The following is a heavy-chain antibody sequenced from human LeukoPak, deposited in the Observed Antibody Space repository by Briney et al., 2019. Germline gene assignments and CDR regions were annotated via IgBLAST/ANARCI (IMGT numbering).Heavy chain of an antibody. D-gene: IGHD3-22*01. V-gene: IGHV4-30-4*01. CDR3: ARAAYYDSSGSYAFDI. J-gene: IGHJ3*02. CDR1: GGSISSGDYY. Sequence: SETLSLTCTVSGGSISSGDYYWSWIRQPPGKGLEWIGYIYYSGSTYYNPSLKSRVTISVDTSKNQFSLKLSSVTAADTAVYYCARAAYYDSSGSYAFDIWGQGTMVTVSS. CDR2: IYYSGST.